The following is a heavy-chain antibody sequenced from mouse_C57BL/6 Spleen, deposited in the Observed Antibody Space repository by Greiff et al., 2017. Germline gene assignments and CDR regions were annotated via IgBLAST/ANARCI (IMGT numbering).Heavy chain of an antibody. Sequence: EVQVVESGGGLVQPGGSMKLSCAASGFTFSDAWMDWVRQSPEKGLEWVAEIRNKANNHATYYAESVKGRFTISRDDSKSSVYLQMSSLRAEDTGIYYCTRGLRPPFACWGQGTLGTVSA. J-gene: IGHJ3*01. V-gene: IGHV6-6*01. CDR1: GFTFSDAW. CDR2: IRNKANNHAT. D-gene: IGHD3-2*02. CDR3: TRGLRPPFAC.